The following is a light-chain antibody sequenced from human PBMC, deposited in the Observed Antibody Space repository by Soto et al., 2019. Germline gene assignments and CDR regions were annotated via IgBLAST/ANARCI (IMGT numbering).Light chain of an antibody. CDR1: QNVNSY. Sequence: DIQLTQSPFSLSSSPGDRAALSCGASQNVNSYLAWYQQKPGQAPKLLIYAASNCHTGVPARFSGSGSGTDFTLTISSLEPEDYATYYCQQRYNAPRTFGPGTKVDIK. V-gene: IGKV3-11*01. J-gene: IGKJ3*01. CDR3: QQRYNAPRT. CDR2: AAS.